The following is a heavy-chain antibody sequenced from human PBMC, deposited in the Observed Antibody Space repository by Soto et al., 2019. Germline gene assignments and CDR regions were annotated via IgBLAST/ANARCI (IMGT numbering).Heavy chain of an antibody. CDR2: IDPSDSYT. CDR3: ARRHDYVSNGFDY. Sequence: GESLKVCGKGSGYSFTCDCISWVHQMTGKGLEWMGRIDPSDSYTNYSPSFQGHVTISADKSISTAYLQWSSLKASDTAMYYCARRHDYVSNGFDYWGQGTLVTVSS. J-gene: IGHJ4*02. V-gene: IGHV5-10-1*01. CDR1: GYSFTCDC. D-gene: IGHD4-17*01.